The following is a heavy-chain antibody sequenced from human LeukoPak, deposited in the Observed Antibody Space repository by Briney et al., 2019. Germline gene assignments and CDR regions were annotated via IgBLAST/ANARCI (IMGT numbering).Heavy chain of an antibody. CDR1: GYTFTGYY. CDR3: YRGTVTTKGGFYYYYYMDV. J-gene: IGHJ6*03. CDR2: INPNSGGT. Sequence: ASVKVSCKASGYTFTGYYMHWVRQAPGQGLEWMGWINPNSGGTNYAQEFQGRVTMTRDTSISTAYMELSRLRSDDTAVYYCYRGTVTTKGGFYYYYYMDVWGKGTTVTVSS. V-gene: IGHV1-2*02. D-gene: IGHD4-17*01.